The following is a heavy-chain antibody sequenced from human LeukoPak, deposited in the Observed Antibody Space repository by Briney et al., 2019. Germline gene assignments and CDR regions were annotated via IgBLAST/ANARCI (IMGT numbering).Heavy chain of an antibody. D-gene: IGHD3-22*01. CDR2: ISSSGSTI. CDR3: ARDTYYYDSSGSKDAFDI. Sequence: GGSLRLSCAASGFTFSSYEMNWVRQAPGKGLEWVSYISSSGSTIYYADSVKGRFTISRDNSKNTLYLQMNSLRAEDTAVYYCARDTYYYDSSGSKDAFDIWGQGTMVTVSS. V-gene: IGHV3-48*03. J-gene: IGHJ3*02. CDR1: GFTFSSYE.